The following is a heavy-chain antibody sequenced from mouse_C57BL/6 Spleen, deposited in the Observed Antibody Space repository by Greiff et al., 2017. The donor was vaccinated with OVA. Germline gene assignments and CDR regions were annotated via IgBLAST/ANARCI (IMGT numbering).Heavy chain of an antibody. V-gene: IGHV2-6-1*01. CDR2: IWSDGST. Sequence: QVQLKESGPGLVEPSQSLSITCTVSGFSLTSYGVHWVRQPPGKGLEWLVVIWSDGSTTYNSALKSRLSISKDNSKSQVFLKMNSLQTDDTAMYYCARHYYGNYWYFDVWGTGTTVTVSS. D-gene: IGHD2-1*01. CDR3: ARHYYGNYWYFDV. CDR1: GFSLTSYG. J-gene: IGHJ1*03.